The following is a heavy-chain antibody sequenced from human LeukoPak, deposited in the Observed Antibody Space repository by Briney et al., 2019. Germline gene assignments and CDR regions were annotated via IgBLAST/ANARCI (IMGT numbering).Heavy chain of an antibody. Sequence: ASVKVSCRASGYTFTSYGITWVRQAPGQGLEWMGGIIPIFGIANYAQKFQDRVTITADKSTSTTYMELSSLRSEDTAVYYCARQGPTYYDSSGYYYAEDYYMDVWGKGTTVTVSS. J-gene: IGHJ6*03. CDR1: GYTFTSYG. D-gene: IGHD3-22*01. V-gene: IGHV1-69*10. CDR3: ARQGPTYYDSSGYYYAEDYYMDV. CDR2: IIPIFGIA.